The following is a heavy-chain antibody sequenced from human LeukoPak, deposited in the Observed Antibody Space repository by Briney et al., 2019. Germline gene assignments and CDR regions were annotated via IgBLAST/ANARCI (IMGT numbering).Heavy chain of an antibody. CDR2: IKQDGSEK. CDR1: GFTFSSYW. V-gene: IGHV3-7*01. J-gene: IGHJ4*02. Sequence: GGSLRLSCAASGFTFSSYWKSWVRQAPGKGLEWVANIKQDGSEKYYVDSVKGRFTISRDNAKNSLYLQMNSLRAEDTAVYYCARAGRLKTYWGQGTLVTVSS. CDR3: ARAGRLKTY.